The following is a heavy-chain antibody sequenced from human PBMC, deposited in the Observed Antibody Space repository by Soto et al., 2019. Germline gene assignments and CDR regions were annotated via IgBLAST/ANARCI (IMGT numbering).Heavy chain of an antibody. Sequence: PGGSLRLSCAASGFTFSGSAMHWVRQASGKGLEWVGRIRSKANSYATAYAASVKGRFTISRDDSKNTAYLQMNSLKTEDTAVYYCTRAPGEILEWLSPGSHTTNYYYYYMDVWGKGTTVTVSS. V-gene: IGHV3-73*01. CDR1: GFTFSGSA. CDR3: TRAPGEILEWLSPGSHTTNYYYYYMDV. D-gene: IGHD3-3*01. CDR2: IRSKANSYAT. J-gene: IGHJ6*03.